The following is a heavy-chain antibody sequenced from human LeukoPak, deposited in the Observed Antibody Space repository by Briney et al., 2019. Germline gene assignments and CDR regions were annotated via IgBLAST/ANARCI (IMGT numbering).Heavy chain of an antibody. D-gene: IGHD6-19*01. CDR3: AKRSRDSSGWFDH. Sequence: GGSLRLSCEASGFXFNSYAISWVRQAPGKGLEWFSAIGGSGGTTYYADSVKGRFTISRDNSKDTLYLQMNSLRAEDTALYYCAKRSRDSSGWFDHWGQGTLVTVSS. J-gene: IGHJ5*02. V-gene: IGHV3-23*01. CDR2: IGGSGGTT. CDR1: GFXFNSYA.